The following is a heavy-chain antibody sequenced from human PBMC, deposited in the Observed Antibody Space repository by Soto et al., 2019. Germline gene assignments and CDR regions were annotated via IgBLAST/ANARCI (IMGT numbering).Heavy chain of an antibody. V-gene: IGHV1-3*01. Sequence: HVELVQSGADVKKPGASVTISCKASGYTFTDYALHWVRQAPGQRLEWMGWMNAGVGNTSYSQKFQGTITITRDTSASTAYMELNSLKSEDRAIYYCARDTGYTFGSLNYWGPGTLVTVSS. CDR3: ARDTGYTFGSLNY. CDR2: MNAGVGNT. J-gene: IGHJ4*02. CDR1: GYTFTDYA. D-gene: IGHD5-18*01.